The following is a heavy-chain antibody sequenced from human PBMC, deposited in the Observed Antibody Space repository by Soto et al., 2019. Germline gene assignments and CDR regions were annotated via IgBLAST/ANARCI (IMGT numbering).Heavy chain of an antibody. CDR3: ARFVSSSWPPKFDY. Sequence: GGSLSLSCAASGFTFSSYAMHWVRQAPGKGLEWVAVISYDGSNKYYADSVKGRFTISRDNSKNTLYLQMNSLRAEDTAVYYCARFVSSSWPPKFDYWGQGTLVTVSS. CDR1: GFTFSSYA. J-gene: IGHJ4*02. D-gene: IGHD6-13*01. CDR2: ISYDGSNK. V-gene: IGHV3-30-3*01.